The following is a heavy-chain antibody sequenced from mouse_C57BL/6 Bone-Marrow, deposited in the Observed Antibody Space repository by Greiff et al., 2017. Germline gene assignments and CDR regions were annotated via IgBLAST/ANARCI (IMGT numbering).Heavy chain of an antibody. CDR3: AREGDYAFFDY. Sequence: QVQLQQPGAELVMPGASVKLSCKASGYTFTSYWMHWVKQRPGQGLEWIGEIDPSDSYTNYNQKFKGKSTLTGDKSSSTAYMQLSSLTSEDSAVYYCAREGDYAFFDYWGQGTTLTVSS. J-gene: IGHJ2*01. D-gene: IGHD2-4*01. CDR1: GYTFTSYW. V-gene: IGHV1-69*01. CDR2: IDPSDSYT.